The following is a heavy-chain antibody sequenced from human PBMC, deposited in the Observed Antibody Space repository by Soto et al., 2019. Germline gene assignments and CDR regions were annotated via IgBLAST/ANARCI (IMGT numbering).Heavy chain of an antibody. V-gene: IGHV1-3*01. CDR2: INAGNGNT. J-gene: IGHJ6*02. CDR1: GYTFTSYA. CDR3: ARVRITMVRGVISYYYGMDV. D-gene: IGHD3-10*01. Sequence: QVQLVQSGAEVKKPGASVKVSCKASGYTFTSYAMHWVRQAPGQRLERMGWINAGNGNTKYSQKFQGRVTITRDTPASTAYMELSSLRSEDTAVYYCARVRITMVRGVISYYYGMDVWGQGTTVTVSS.